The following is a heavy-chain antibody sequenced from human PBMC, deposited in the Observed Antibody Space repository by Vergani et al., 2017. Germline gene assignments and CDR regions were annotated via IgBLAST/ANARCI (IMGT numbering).Heavy chain of an antibody. V-gene: IGHV3-23*01. CDR1: GFTFSSYA. CDR3: AKGHDSSGYYYCYFDY. D-gene: IGHD3-22*01. Sequence: EVQLLESGGGLVQPGGSLRLSCAASGFTFSSYAMSWVRQAPRKGLEWVSAISGSGGSTHYADSVKGRFTISRDNYKNTLYLQMNSLRAEDTAVYYCAKGHDSSGYYYCYFDYWGQGTLVTVSS. CDR2: ISGSGGST. J-gene: IGHJ4*02.